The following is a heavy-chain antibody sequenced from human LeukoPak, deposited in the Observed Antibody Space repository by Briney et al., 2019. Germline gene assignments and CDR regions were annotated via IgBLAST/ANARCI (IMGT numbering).Heavy chain of an antibody. CDR1: GGTFSNYA. V-gene: IGHV1-69*04. J-gene: IGHJ4*02. CDR2: IIPLIGIA. D-gene: IGHD5-24*01. Sequence: SVKVSCKASGGTFSNYAINWVRQAPGQGLEWVGRIIPLIGIANYAQKFQGRVTITADKSTSTAYMDLSSLRSEDAAVYYCARVLGGLATLVEGVLDYWGQGTLVTVSS. CDR3: ARVLGGLATLVEGVLDY.